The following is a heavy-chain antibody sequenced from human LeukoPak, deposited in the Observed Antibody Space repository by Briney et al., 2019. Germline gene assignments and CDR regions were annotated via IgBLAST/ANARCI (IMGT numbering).Heavy chain of an antibody. CDR1: GYNFTRYR. CDR2: VSLYYGTT. CDR3: ARLTCRANFIDS. V-gene: IGHV1-18*01. Sequence: ASVKVSCKTSGYNFTRYRHRWVRQAPGQGLEWMGWVSLYYGTTNSAQKFQGRVTMTTDTPTSTAFMELKSLRSDETAVYYCARLTCRANFIDSWGQGTLVTVTS. J-gene: IGHJ4*02. D-gene: IGHD4/OR15-4a*01.